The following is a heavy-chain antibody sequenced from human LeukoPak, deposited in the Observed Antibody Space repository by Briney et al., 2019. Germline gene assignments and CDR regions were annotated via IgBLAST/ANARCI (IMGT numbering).Heavy chain of an antibody. D-gene: IGHD1-26*01. CDR3: AKGRGWEASYYYYYMDV. CDR2: ISGSGGST. Sequence: PGGSLRLSCAASGFTFSSYSMNWVRQAPGKGLEWVSGISGSGGSTKYADSVEGRFTISRDNSKNTLYLQMNSLRAEDTAVYYCAKGRGWEASYYYYYMDVWGKGTTVTISS. CDR1: GFTFSSYS. V-gene: IGHV3-23*01. J-gene: IGHJ6*03.